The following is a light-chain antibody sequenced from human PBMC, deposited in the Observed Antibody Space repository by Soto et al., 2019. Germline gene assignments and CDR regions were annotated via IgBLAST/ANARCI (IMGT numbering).Light chain of an antibody. Sequence: AIQMTQSPSSLSASVGDRVTITCRASQGIRNDLGWYQQKPGKAPKLLINDASSLQSGVPSRFSGSGSGTDFTLTISSLQPEDFATYYCLQDYNYPYTFGQGTKLEIK. J-gene: IGKJ2*01. CDR3: LQDYNYPYT. V-gene: IGKV1-6*01. CDR2: DAS. CDR1: QGIRND.